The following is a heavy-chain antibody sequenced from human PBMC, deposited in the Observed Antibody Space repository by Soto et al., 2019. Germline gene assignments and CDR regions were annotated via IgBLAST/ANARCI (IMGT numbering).Heavy chain of an antibody. Sequence: EVQLVESGGGLVKPGGSLRLSCAASGFTFSNAWMSWVRQAPGKGLEWVGRIKSKTDGGTTDYAAPVKGRFTISRDDSKNTLYLQMNSLKTEDTAVYYCTTDASLWELLVNDYWGQGTLVTVSS. CDR1: GFTFSNAW. CDR3: TTDASLWELLVNDY. J-gene: IGHJ4*02. CDR2: IKSKTDGGTT. V-gene: IGHV3-15*01. D-gene: IGHD1-26*01.